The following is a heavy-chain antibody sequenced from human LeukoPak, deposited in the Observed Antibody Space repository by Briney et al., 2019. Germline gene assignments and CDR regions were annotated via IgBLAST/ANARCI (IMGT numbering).Heavy chain of an antibody. CDR3: AAEIGYYYGSGSYYNSFDY. J-gene: IGHJ4*02. Sequence: PSASVKVSCKASGYTFTSYAMHWVRQAPGQRLEWMGWINAGNGNTKYSQKFQGRVTITRDTSASTAYMELSSLRSEDTAVYYCAAEIGYYYGSGSYYNSFDYWGQGILVTVSS. V-gene: IGHV1-3*01. CDR1: GYTFTSYA. CDR2: INAGNGNT. D-gene: IGHD3-10*01.